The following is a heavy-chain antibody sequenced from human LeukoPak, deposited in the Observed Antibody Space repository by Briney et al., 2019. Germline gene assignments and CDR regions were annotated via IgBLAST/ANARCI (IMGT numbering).Heavy chain of an antibody. CDR1: GFTFSSYW. J-gene: IGHJ4*02. Sequence: GGSLRLSCAASGFTFSSYWMTWVRQAPGKGLEWVANIKHNGDELNYVDSVEDRFTISRDNAKNSLYLHTTSLRAEDTAVYYCARELRTFDSWGQGTLVTVSS. D-gene: IGHD3-16*01. V-gene: IGHV3-7*01. CDR2: IKHNGDEL. CDR3: ARELRTFDS.